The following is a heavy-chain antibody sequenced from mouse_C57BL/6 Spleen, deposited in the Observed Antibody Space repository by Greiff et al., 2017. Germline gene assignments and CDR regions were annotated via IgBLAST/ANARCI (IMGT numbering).Heavy chain of an antibody. Sequence: EVQLQQSGAELVRPGASVKLSCTASGFNIKDDYMHWVKQRPEQGLEWIGWIDPENGDTEYASKFQGKATITADTSSNAAYLQLSSLTSEDTAVYYCTTRYGSPFAYWGQGTLVTVSA. CDR1: GFNIKDDY. V-gene: IGHV14-4*01. J-gene: IGHJ3*01. CDR3: TTRYGSPFAY. D-gene: IGHD1-1*01. CDR2: IDPENGDT.